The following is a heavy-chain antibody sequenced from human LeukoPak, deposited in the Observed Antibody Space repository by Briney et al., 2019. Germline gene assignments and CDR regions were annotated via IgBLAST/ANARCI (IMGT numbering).Heavy chain of an antibody. CDR1: GGSISSSYSY. J-gene: IGHJ6*02. Sequence: SETLSLTCTVSGGSISSSYSYWGWIRQPPGKGLEWIGNIYYSGNTYYRPSLTSRVTLSVDTSENQFSLKLSSVTAADTAVYYCARAHSIASYYYGVDVWGQGTTVTVSS. CDR2: IYYSGNT. V-gene: IGHV4-39*07. D-gene: IGHD2/OR15-2a*01. CDR3: ARAHSIASYYYGVDV.